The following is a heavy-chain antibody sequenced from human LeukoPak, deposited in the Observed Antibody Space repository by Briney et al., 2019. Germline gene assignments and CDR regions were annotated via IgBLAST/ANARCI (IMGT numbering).Heavy chain of an antibody. CDR2: IYSGGST. CDR1: GFTVSSNY. D-gene: IGHD6-19*01. J-gene: IGHJ4*02. V-gene: IGHV3-66*01. CDR3: ARSHSSGWQVLIDY. Sequence: PGGSLRLSCAASGFTVSSNYMSWVRQAPGKGLEWVSVIYSGGSTYYADSVKGRFTISRDNSKNTLYLQMNSLRAEDTAVYYGARSHSSGWQVLIDYWGQGTLVTVSS.